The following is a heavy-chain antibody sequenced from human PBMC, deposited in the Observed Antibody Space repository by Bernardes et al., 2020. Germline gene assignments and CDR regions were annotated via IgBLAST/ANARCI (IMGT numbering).Heavy chain of an antibody. Sequence: SETLSLTCTVSGGPISSYYWSWIRQPPGKGLEWIGYIYYSGNTHYNPSLRSRVTISVDTSENQFSLKLTSVTAADTAVYYCARQGRSISSRDYYYYMDVWGKGTTVTVSS. D-gene: IGHD6-13*01. CDR1: GGPISSYY. CDR3: ARQGRSISSRDYYYYMDV. V-gene: IGHV4-59*01. CDR2: IYYSGNT. J-gene: IGHJ6*03.